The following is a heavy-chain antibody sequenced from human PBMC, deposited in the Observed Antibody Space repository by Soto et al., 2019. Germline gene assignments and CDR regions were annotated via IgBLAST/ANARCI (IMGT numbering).Heavy chain of an antibody. CDR1: GGTVSSYS. CDR3: ARDGGRHSGGIDY. Sequence: QVQLVQSGAEVKKPGSSVKVSCKASGGTVSSYSIIWVRRAPGQGLEWMGEIIPIFGTANYAQKFQGRVTITADESTSTAAMELSSLRSEDTAVYYCARDGGRHSGGIDYWGQGTLVTVSS. CDR2: IIPIFGTA. J-gene: IGHJ4*02. V-gene: IGHV1-69*01. D-gene: IGHD1-26*01.